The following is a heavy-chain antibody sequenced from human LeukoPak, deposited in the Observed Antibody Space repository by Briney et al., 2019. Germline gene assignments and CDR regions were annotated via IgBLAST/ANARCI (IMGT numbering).Heavy chain of an antibody. Sequence: SETLSLTCIVSGGSISNYYWSWIWQPPRKGLEWIGYVHYSGNTNYNPSLKSRVTISVDTSKNQFSLKLSSVTAADTAVYYCARMIAAAGTEYFDLWGRGTLVTVSS. V-gene: IGHV4-59*01. D-gene: IGHD6-13*01. CDR2: VHYSGNT. J-gene: IGHJ2*01. CDR1: GGSISNYY. CDR3: ARMIAAAGTEYFDL.